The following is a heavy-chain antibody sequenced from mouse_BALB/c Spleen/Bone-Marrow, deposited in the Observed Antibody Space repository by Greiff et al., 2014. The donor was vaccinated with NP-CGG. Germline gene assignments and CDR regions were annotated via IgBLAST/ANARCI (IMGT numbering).Heavy chain of an antibody. CDR1: GDSITSGY. CDR2: ISYSGST. Sequence: EVQLQQSGPSLVKPSQTLSLTCSVTGDSITSGYWNWIRKFPGNKLEYMGYISYSGSTYYNPSLKSRISITRDTSKNQYYLQLIAVTTEDTATFYCARYKGCHWGMDYWGQGTSVTVSS. V-gene: IGHV3-8*02. D-gene: IGHD1-2*01. CDR3: ARYKGCHWGMDY. J-gene: IGHJ4*01.